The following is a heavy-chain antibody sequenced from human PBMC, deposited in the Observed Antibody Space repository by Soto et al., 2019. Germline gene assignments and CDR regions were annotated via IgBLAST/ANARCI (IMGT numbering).Heavy chain of an antibody. J-gene: IGHJ4*02. CDR3: ARPRSWSGGRCYNNLDY. D-gene: IGHD2-15*01. V-gene: IGHV1-69*16. Sequence: QVLLVQSGAEVKKPGSSVKVSCKASGGTFSNYTITWVRQSPGQGLEWMGGIVPILRTANYAQTFQGRVTIPADEYTRTSYMAMSKLRYGDPAVYSCARPRSWSGGRCYNNLDYWGQGTLVSVAS. CDR1: GGTFSNYT. CDR2: IVPILRTA.